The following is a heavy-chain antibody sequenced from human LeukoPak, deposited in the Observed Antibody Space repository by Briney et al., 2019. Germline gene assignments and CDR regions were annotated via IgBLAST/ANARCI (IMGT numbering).Heavy chain of an antibody. CDR3: ARDGPGSGAFDI. J-gene: IGHJ3*02. CDR1: GFTFSSYG. D-gene: IGHD1-1*01. V-gene: IGHV3-33*01. Sequence: GGSLRLSCAASGFTFSSYGMPWVRQAPGKGLEWVAVIWYDGSNKYYADSVKGRFTISGDNSKNTLYLQMNSLRAEDTAVYYCARDGPGSGAFDIWGQGTMVTVSS. CDR2: IWYDGSNK.